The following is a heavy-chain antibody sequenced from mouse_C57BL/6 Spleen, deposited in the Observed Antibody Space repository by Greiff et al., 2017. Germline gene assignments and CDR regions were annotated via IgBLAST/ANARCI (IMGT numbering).Heavy chain of an antibody. D-gene: IGHD1-1*01. Sequence: VQLQQSGAELMKPGASVKLSCKATGYTFTGYWIEWVKQRPGHGLEWIGEILPGSGSTNYNEKFKGKATFTADTSSNTAYMQRSSLTTEDSAIYYCARSPTYYGSSYGAMDYWGQGTSVTVSS. J-gene: IGHJ4*01. CDR1: GYTFTGYW. CDR3: ARSPTYYGSSYGAMDY. V-gene: IGHV1-9*01. CDR2: ILPGSGST.